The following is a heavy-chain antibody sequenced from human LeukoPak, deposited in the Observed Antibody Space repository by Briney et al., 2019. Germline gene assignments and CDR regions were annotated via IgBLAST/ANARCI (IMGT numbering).Heavy chain of an antibody. V-gene: IGHV1-18*01. J-gene: IGHJ6*03. D-gene: IGHD3-16*01. CDR2: ISAYNGNT. Sequence: ASVKVSCQASDYTFISYGISWVRQAPGQGLEWMGWISAYNGNTNHAQKFQGRVTMTTDTSTSTAYMELRSLRSEDTAVYYCATTGGDIYYYYMDVWGKGTTVTISS. CDR1: DYTFISYG. CDR3: ATTGGDIYYYYMDV.